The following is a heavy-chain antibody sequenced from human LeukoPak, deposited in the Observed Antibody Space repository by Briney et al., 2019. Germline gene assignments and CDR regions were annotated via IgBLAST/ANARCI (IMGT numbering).Heavy chain of an antibody. D-gene: IGHD6-19*01. Sequence: GRSLRLSCAASGFTFSSYGMHWVRQAPGKGLEWVAVIWYDGSNKYYADSVKGRFAISRDNSKNTLYLQMNSLRAEDTAVYHCARAGLPYIAVAGTFDIWGQGTMVTVSS. CDR3: ARAGLPYIAVAGTFDI. CDR1: GFTFSSYG. J-gene: IGHJ3*02. V-gene: IGHV3-33*01. CDR2: IWYDGSNK.